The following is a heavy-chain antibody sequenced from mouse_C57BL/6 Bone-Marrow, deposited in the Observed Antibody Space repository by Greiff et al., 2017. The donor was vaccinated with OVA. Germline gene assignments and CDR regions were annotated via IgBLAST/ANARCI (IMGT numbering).Heavy chain of an antibody. CDR3: TRGGYYYVDD. CDR2: IDPETGGT. D-gene: IGHD2-3*01. Sequence: QVQLQQSGAELVRPGASVTLSCKASGYTFTDYEMHWVKQTPVHGLEWIGAIDPETGGTAYNQKFKGKAILTADKSSSTAYMELRSLTSEDSAVYYCTRGGYYYVDDWGQGTTLTVSS. J-gene: IGHJ2*01. V-gene: IGHV1-15*01. CDR1: GYTFTDYE.